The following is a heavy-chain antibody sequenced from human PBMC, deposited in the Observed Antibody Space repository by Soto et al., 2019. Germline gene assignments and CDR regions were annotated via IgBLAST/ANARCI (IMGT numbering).Heavy chain of an antibody. CDR1: GYTFTSYG. J-gene: IGHJ4*02. CDR3: SIDLSVKDYFDY. CDR2: ISGYNGNT. D-gene: IGHD4-17*01. V-gene: IGHV1-18*01. Sequence: QVQLVQSGAEVKKPGASVKVSCKASGYTFTSYGISWVRQAPGQGLEWMGWISGYNGNTNYAQKLQGRVSMTTDTSTRTVYMELKSERSADRAGLYCSIDLSVKDYFDYWGQGAVVTVSS.